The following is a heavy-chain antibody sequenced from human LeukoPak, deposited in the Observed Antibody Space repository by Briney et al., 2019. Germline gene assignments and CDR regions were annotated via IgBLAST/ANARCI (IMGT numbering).Heavy chain of an antibody. CDR3: AKDPYRLVEDAFDI. D-gene: IGHD2-2*01. J-gene: IGHJ3*02. CDR1: GFTFSSYG. Sequence: GGSLRLSCAASGFTFSSYGMHWVRQAPGKGLEWVAFIRYDGSNKYYADSVKGRFTISRDNSKNTLYLQMNSLRAEDTAVYYCAKDPYRLVEDAFDIWGQGTMVTVSS. V-gene: IGHV3-30*02. CDR2: IRYDGSNK.